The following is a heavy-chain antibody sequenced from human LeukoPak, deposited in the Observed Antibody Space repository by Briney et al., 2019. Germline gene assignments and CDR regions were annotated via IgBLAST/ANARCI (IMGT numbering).Heavy chain of an antibody. CDR3: ARIDRAVAGTIDY. CDR2: IYYSGST. J-gene: IGHJ4*02. CDR1: GGSISSYF. V-gene: IGHV4-59*08. D-gene: IGHD6-19*01. Sequence: SETLSLTCTVSGGSISSYFWSWIRQPPGKGLGWIGYIYYSGSTNYNPSLKSRVTMSVDTSKNQFSLKLSSVTAADTAVYYCARIDRAVAGTIDYWGQGTLVTVSS.